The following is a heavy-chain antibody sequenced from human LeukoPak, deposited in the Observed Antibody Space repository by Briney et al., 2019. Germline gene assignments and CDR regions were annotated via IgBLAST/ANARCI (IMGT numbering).Heavy chain of an antibody. J-gene: IGHJ4*02. Sequence: PSETLSLTCNVSGGSISSYHWSWIRQPPGKGLEWIGYIYYSGNTNFNPSLKSRVTISVDTSKNQLSLRLSSVTAADTAVYYCARVAPSYYYDSSGYRTSRPFDYWGQGTLVTVSS. CDR1: GGSISSYH. D-gene: IGHD3-22*01. CDR2: IYYSGNT. CDR3: ARVAPSYYYDSSGYRTSRPFDY. V-gene: IGHV4-59*08.